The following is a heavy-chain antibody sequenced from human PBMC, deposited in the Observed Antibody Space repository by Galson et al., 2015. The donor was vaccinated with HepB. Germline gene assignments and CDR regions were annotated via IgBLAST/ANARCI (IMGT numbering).Heavy chain of an antibody. J-gene: IGHJ4*02. CDR1: GFSLNTNAMC. CDR3: ARMVWGRQLDY. Sequence: PALMKPTQTLTLTCTVSGFSLNTNAMCVSWIRQPPGKALEWLARIDWDDDKYYSTSLKTRLTISKDTSKNQVVLTMTNMDPVDTAMYYCARMVWGRQLDYWGQGTRVTVSS. V-gene: IGHV2-70*11. D-gene: IGHD3-16*01. CDR2: IDWDDDK.